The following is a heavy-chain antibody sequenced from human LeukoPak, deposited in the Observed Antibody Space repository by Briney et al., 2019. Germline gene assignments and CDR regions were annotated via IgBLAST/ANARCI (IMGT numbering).Heavy chain of an antibody. J-gene: IGHJ4*02. D-gene: IGHD6-19*01. CDR1: GGTFSSYA. Sequence: GASVKVSCKASGGTFSSYAISWVRQAPGQGLEWMGGIIPIFGTANYAQKFQGRVTITTDESTSTAYMELSSLRSEDTAVYYCARAVLVGEQWLVFDYWGQGTLVTVSS. V-gene: IGHV1-69*05. CDR3: ARAVLVGEQWLVFDY. CDR2: IIPIFGTA.